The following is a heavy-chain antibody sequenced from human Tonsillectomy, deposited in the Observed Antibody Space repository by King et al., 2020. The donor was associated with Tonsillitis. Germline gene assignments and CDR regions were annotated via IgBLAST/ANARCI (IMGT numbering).Heavy chain of an antibody. D-gene: IGHD4-23*01. CDR3: ARDDYGGGAYDL. J-gene: IGHJ3*01. Sequence: VQVEESGGGLIHPGGSLRLSCVVSGFIVSENFMSWLRQAPGKGPEWVSVIYSGGTTYYADSVKGRFTISRDNSKNTLYLQLNSLRAEDTAIYYCARDDYGGGAYDLWGQGTLVTVSS. CDR2: IYSGGTT. CDR1: GFIVSENF. V-gene: IGHV3-53*01.